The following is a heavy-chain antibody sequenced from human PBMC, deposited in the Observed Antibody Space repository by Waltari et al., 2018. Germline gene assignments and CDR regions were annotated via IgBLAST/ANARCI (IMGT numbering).Heavy chain of an antibody. Sequence: QVQLVQSGAEVKKPGASVKVSCKASGYTFTGYYMHWVRQAPGQGLEWMGRINPNSGGTNYAQKFQGRVTMTRDTSISTAYMELSRLRSDDTAVYYCVRSSGYYSWGYFDYWGQGTLVIVSS. J-gene: IGHJ4*02. V-gene: IGHV1-2*06. D-gene: IGHD3-22*01. CDR3: VRSSGYYSWGYFDY. CDR2: INPNSGGT. CDR1: GYTFTGYY.